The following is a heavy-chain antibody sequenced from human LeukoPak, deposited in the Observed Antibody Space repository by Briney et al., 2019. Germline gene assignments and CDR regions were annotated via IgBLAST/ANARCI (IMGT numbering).Heavy chain of an antibody. CDR2: IDTAGGT. CDR3: ARGSPWSYYYMDV. D-gene: IGHD3-3*01. CDR1: GFGFSNFD. V-gene: IGHV3-13*01. J-gene: IGHJ6*03. Sequence: PGGSLRLSCTASGFGFSNFDFHWVRQLRGKGLEWVSHIDTAGGTYYPGSVKGRFTISRANAKKSLYLQMHNLRVGDTALYFCARGSPWSYYYMDVWGVGTAVSVS.